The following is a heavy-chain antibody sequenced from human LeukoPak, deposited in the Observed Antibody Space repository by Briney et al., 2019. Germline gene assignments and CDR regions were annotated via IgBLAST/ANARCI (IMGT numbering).Heavy chain of an antibody. V-gene: IGHV4-61*05. D-gene: IGHD2-8*01. CDR3: ARQAHCTSDLCYPFDY. J-gene: IGHJ4*02. CDR2: IHYSGST. CDR1: GGSISSSGYY. Sequence: SETLSLTCTVSGGSISSSGYYWSWIRQPPGKGLEWIGYIHYSGSTNYNPSLKSRVTISADTTKNQFSLKLSSVTAADTAVYYCARQAHCTSDLCYPFDYWGQGTLVTVSS.